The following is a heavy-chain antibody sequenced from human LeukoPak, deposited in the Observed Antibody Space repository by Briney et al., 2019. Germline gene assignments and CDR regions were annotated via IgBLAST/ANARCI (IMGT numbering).Heavy chain of an antibody. Sequence: GGSLRLSCAASEFTFSNYWMSWVRQTPGKGLEGVANIKQDGSEKYYVDSMKGGFTISRENAKNSLYLQMNSLRAEDTAVYYCARVLFDSLAFDVWGQGTMVTVSS. CDR2: IKQDGSEK. CDR3: ARVLFDSLAFDV. CDR1: EFTFSNYW. J-gene: IGHJ3*01. D-gene: IGHD3-22*01. V-gene: IGHV3-7*01.